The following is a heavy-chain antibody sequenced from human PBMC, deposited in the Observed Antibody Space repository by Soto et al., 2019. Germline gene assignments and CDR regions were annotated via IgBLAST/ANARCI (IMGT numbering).Heavy chain of an antibody. V-gene: IGHV5-51*01. J-gene: IGHJ6*02. D-gene: IGHD3-9*01. CDR1: GYSFSSYW. Sequence: GESLKISCKSSGYSFSSYWIAWVRLMPGKGLEWMGSIYPDDSDTKYSPSFQGQVTISADKSISAAYLQWSSLKASDTAIYYCARNSLTGYYNYYYSMDVWGQGTTVTVSS. CDR2: IYPDDSDT. CDR3: ARNSLTGYYNYYYSMDV.